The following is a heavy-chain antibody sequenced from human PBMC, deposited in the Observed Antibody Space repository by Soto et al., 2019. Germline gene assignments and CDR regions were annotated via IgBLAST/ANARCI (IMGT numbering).Heavy chain of an antibody. D-gene: IGHD5-12*01. CDR1: GGSISSSSYY. CDR2: IYYSVST. CDR3: ARRSGGSQFYY. J-gene: IGHJ4*02. Sequence: QLQLQESGPGLVKPSETMTLTCTVSGGSISSSSYYWGWIRQPQGKGMGWIGTIYYSVSTYYNPSLKSRVYTHVDSSKNPFSLKLRYVTAADPGVYYCARRSGGSQFYYCGSGTLVNASS. V-gene: IGHV4-39*01.